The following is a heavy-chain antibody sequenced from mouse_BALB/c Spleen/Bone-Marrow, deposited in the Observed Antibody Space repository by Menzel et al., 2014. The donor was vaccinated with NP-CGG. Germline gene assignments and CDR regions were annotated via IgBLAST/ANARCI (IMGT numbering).Heavy chain of an antibody. D-gene: IGHD2-2*01. CDR3: ALLGYYGYFYV. J-gene: IGHJ1*01. CDR2: INPDSSTI. Sequence: VQLQQSGGGLVQPGGSLKLSCAASGFDFXRYWMSWVRQAPGKGLEWIGEINPDSSTINYTPSLKDKFIISRDNAKNTLYLQVSKVRSEDTALYYCALLGYYGYFYVWGAGTTVTVSS. V-gene: IGHV4-1*02. CDR1: GFDFXRYW.